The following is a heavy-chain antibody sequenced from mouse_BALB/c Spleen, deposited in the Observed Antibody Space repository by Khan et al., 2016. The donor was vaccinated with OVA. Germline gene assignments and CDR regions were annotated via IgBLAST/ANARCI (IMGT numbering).Heavy chain of an antibody. CDR1: GFTFSSYG. D-gene: IGHD1-1*01. CDR2: ISSGGNYT. V-gene: IGHV5-6*01. CDR3: ATLYFYGSRVYFDY. J-gene: IGHJ2*01. Sequence: EVELVESGGDLVKPGGSLKLSCAASGFTFSSYGMSWVRQTPDKRLEWVATISSGGNYTYYPDSVKGRFPISRDNAKNTLYLQMSSLKSEDTAMYFCATLYFYGSRVYFDYWGQGTTLTVSS.